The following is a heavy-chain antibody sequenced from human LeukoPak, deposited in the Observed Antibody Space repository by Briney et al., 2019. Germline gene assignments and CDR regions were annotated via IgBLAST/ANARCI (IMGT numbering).Heavy chain of an antibody. CDR2: MSPNSGNT. D-gene: IGHD6-19*01. CDR3: ARVAVAVPNFDY. CDR1: GYTFTSYD. J-gene: IGHJ4*02. V-gene: IGHV1-8*03. Sequence: VASVKVSCTASGYTFTSYDINWVRQATGQGLEWMGWMSPNSGNTGYAQKFQGRVTITRNTSISTAYMELSSLRSEDTAVYYCARVAVAVPNFDYWGQGTLVTVSS.